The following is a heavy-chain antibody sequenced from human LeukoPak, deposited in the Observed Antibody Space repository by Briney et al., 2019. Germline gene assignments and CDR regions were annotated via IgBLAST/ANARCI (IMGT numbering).Heavy chain of an antibody. CDR2: IYYSGST. CDR3: ARHTTVVPPDYFDY. V-gene: IGHV4-59*08. D-gene: IGHD4-23*01. CDR1: GGSISSYY. J-gene: IGHJ4*02. Sequence: PSETLSLTCTVSGGSISSYYWSWIRQPPGKGLEWIGDIYYSGSTNYNPSLKSRVTISLDTSKNQISLKLSSVTAADTAVYYCARHTTVVPPDYFDYWGQGTLVTVSS.